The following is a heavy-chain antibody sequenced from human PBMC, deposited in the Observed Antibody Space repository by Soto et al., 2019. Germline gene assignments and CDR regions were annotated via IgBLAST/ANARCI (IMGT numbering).Heavy chain of an antibody. CDR2: IYFTGST. CDR1: GGAVSSGTYY. CDR3: TRGPPRVQWFDP. J-gene: IGHJ5*02. Sequence: PSETLSLTCTVSGGAVSSGTYYWSWTRQPPGEGLEWIGHIYFTGSTNYNPSLKSRVTMSLDTSRNQFSLKLSSVTAADTAVYYCTRGPPRVQWFDPWGLGTLVTVSS. V-gene: IGHV4-61*01.